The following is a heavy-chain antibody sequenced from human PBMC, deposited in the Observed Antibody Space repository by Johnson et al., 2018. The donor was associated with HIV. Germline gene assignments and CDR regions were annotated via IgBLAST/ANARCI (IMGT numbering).Heavy chain of an antibody. CDR1: DFALGDYG. V-gene: IGHV3-48*03. CDR3: ARDRLRTATLFPDAFDI. Sequence: VQLVESGGGVVQPGGSLRLSCIGSDFALGDYGVHWVRQAPGKGLEWVSHITRTDLRTFYADSVRGRFNISRDNAKNALYVQMNSLRAEDTAVYYCARDRLRTATLFPDAFDIWGQGTMVTVSS. J-gene: IGHJ3*02. D-gene: IGHD3-16*01. CDR2: ITRTDLRT.